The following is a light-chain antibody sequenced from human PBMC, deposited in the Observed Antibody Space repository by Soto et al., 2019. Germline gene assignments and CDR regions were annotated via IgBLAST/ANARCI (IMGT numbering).Light chain of an antibody. J-gene: IGKJ1*01. V-gene: IGKV1-27*01. CDR2: AAS. CDR1: QVINNY. CDR3: QKYNSAPWT. Sequence: DIQMTQSPSSLSASVGDRVTITCRASQVINNYLAWYQQKPGKVPKLLICAASTLQSGVPFRFSGSGSGTDFTLTISSLQPEDVATYYCQKYNSAPWTFGQGTKVEIK.